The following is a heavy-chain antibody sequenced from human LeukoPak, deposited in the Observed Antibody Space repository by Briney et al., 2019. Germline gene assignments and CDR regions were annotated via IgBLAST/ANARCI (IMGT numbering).Heavy chain of an antibody. J-gene: IGHJ4*02. V-gene: IGHV1-18*01. CDR1: GDTFTTYG. D-gene: IGHD6-13*01. CDR3: ARSRWGIAAAGTDY. CDR2: ISGYNGNT. Sequence: ASVKVSCKASGDTFTTYGISWVRQAPGQGLEWMGWISGYNGNTNYAQKFQGRVTMTTDTATTTAYMELRSLRSDDTAVYYCARSRWGIAAAGTDYWGQGTLVTVSS.